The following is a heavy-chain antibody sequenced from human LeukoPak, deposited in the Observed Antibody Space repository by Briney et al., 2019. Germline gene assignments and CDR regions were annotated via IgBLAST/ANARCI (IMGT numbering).Heavy chain of an antibody. J-gene: IGHJ4*02. CDR3: AREYSSSSGRYFDY. V-gene: IGHV4-4*07. Sequence: SETLSLTCTVSDGSISSYYWSWIRQTAGKGLEWIGRIYTSGSTNYNPSLKSRVTMSVDTSENQFSLKLSSVTAADTAVYYCAREYSSSSGRYFDYWGQGTLVTVSS. CDR2: IYTSGST. D-gene: IGHD6-6*01. CDR1: DGSISSYY.